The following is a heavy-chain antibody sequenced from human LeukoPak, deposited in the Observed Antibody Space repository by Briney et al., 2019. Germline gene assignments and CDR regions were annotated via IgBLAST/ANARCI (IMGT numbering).Heavy chain of an antibody. J-gene: IGHJ4*02. CDR1: GGSISSGDYY. CDR2: IYYSGST. D-gene: IGHD3-3*01. Sequence: SETLSLACTVSGGSISSGDYYWSWIRQPPGKGLERIGYIYYSGSTYYNPSLKSRVTISVDTSKNQFSLKLSSVTAADTAVYYCARGEWLSQVIDYWGQGTLVTVSS. V-gene: IGHV4-30-4*01. CDR3: ARGEWLSQVIDY.